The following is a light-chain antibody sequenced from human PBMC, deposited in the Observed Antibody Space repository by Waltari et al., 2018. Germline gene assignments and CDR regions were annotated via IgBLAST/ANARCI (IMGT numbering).Light chain of an antibody. Sequence: EIVMTQSPATLSVSPGERASLSCRASQSVSSDLAWYQQKPGQAPRLLIDGASTRATGIPDRFSGSGSVTEFTLTISSLQSEDSAIYYCQQYNEWPPYTFGQGTKLEIK. CDR2: GAS. CDR3: QQYNEWPPYT. J-gene: IGKJ2*01. CDR1: QSVSSD. V-gene: IGKV3-15*01.